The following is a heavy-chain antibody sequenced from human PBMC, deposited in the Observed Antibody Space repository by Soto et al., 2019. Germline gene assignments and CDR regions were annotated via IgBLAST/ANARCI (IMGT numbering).Heavy chain of an antibody. CDR2: ITIGDVT. V-gene: IGHV3-48*01. CDR3: VGEVGFQLIY. J-gene: IGHJ4*02. Sequence: EVQLVEYGGGLVQPGGSLRLSCVASGFTFSTHSMNWVRQGRGKGLERISYITIGDVTMYAYSVKGRFTISRDNTKNSLYLQMNSPRGEDTAVYFCVGEVGFQLIYWGPGTLVTVSS. CDR1: GFTFSTHS. D-gene: IGHD2-2*01.